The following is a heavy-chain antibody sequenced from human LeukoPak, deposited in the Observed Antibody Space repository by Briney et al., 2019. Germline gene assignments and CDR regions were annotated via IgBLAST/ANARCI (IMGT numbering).Heavy chain of an antibody. CDR2: ISSSSSYI. D-gene: IGHD6-19*01. CDR1: GFTFSSYS. Sequence: PGGSLRLSCAASGFTFSSYSMNWVRQAPGKGLEWVSSISSSSSYIYYADSVKGRFTISRDNAKNSLYLQMNSLRAEDTAVYYCARRAVGSGRYPGGDYFDYWGQGTLVTVSS. CDR3: ARRAVGSGRYPGGDYFDY. V-gene: IGHV3-21*01. J-gene: IGHJ4*02.